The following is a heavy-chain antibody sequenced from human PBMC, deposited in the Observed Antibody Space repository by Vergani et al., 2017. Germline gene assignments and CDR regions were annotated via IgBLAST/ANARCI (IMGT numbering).Heavy chain of an antibody. Sequence: QVQLVQSGAEVKKPGSSVKVSCKASGGTFSSYAISWVRQAPGQGLEWMGGIIPIFGTAHYAQKLQGRVTITTDESTSTAYMELSSLRSEDTAVYYCARPDCDRIPRAWYFDLWGRGTLVTVSS. V-gene: IGHV1-69*05. CDR3: ARPDCDRIPRAWYFDL. CDR1: GGTFSSYA. J-gene: IGHJ2*01. CDR2: IIPIFGTA. D-gene: IGHD2-21*02.